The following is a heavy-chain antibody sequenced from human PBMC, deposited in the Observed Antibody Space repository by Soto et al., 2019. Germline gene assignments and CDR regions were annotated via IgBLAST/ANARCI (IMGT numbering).Heavy chain of an antibody. V-gene: IGHV5-51*01. CDR3: ARTAAAGKYYYGVDV. D-gene: IGHD6-13*01. CDR2: IYPDDTDT. J-gene: IGHJ6*02. CDR1: GFNFPTFW. Sequence: PGESLKISCKHSGFNFPTFWIAWVRQMPGKGLEWMGIIYPDDTDTRYSPSFQGQVTISADKSISTAYLQWSSLKVSDTAMYYCARTAAAGKYYYGVDVWGQGTTVTVSS.